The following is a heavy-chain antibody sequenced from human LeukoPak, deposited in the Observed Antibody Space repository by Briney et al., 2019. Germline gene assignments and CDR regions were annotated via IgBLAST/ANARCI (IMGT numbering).Heavy chain of an antibody. CDR3: ARIGHNSGDFDY. CDR1: GFTFSSYS. V-gene: IGHV3-21*01. CDR2: ISSSSSYI. D-gene: IGHD1-1*01. Sequence: GGSLRLSCAASGFTFSSYSMNWVRQAPGKGLEWVSSISSSSSYIYYADSVKGRFTISRDSAKKSLYLQMNSLRAEDTAVYYCARIGHNSGDFDYWGQGTLVTVSS. J-gene: IGHJ4*02.